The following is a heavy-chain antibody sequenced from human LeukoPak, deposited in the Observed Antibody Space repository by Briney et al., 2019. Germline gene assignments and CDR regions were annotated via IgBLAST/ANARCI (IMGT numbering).Heavy chain of an antibody. CDR2: THWDDDK. CDR3: AHKGYGYGYGAFDI. J-gene: IGHJ3*02. V-gene: IGHV2-5*02. Sequence: KVSGPTLLQPPPTLTLTCTFFGFALSTRGVGVGWVRQPPGKALERLAPTHWDDDKPYSQTLKSSLTITKATSKNQVVLTMTNMDPVDTATYYCAHKGYGYGYGAFDIWGQGTMVTVSS. D-gene: IGHD5-18*01. CDR1: GFALSTRGVG.